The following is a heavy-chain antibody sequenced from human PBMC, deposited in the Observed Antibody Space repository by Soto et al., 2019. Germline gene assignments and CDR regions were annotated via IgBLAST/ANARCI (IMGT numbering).Heavy chain of an antibody. CDR3: ARGRSGYSSSNNWFDP. V-gene: IGHV4-34*01. J-gene: IGHJ5*02. Sequence: TLSLTCAVYGGSFSGYYWSWIRQPPGKGLEWIGEINHSGSTNYNPSLKSRVTISVDTSKNQFSLKLSSVTAADTAVYYCARGRSGYSSSNNWFDPWGQGTLVTVSS. D-gene: IGHD6-13*01. CDR2: INHSGST. CDR1: GGSFSGYY.